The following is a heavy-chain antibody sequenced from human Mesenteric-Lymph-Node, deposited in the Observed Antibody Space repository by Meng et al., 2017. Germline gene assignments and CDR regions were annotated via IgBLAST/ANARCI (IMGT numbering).Heavy chain of an antibody. Sequence: ASVKVSCKASGYTFTSYGISWVRQAPGQGLEWMGWISAYNGNTNYAQKLQGRVTMTTDTSTSTAYMELRSLRSDDTAVYYCAITYYYGSAYYYFDYWGRGTQVTVSS. V-gene: IGHV1-18*01. D-gene: IGHD3-10*01. CDR1: GYTFTSYG. CDR3: AITYYYGSAYYYFDY. CDR2: ISAYNGNT. J-gene: IGHJ4*02.